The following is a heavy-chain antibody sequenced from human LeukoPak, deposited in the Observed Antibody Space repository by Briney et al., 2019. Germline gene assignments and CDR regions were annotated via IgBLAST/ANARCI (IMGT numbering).Heavy chain of an antibody. CDR1: GGSISSYY. J-gene: IGHJ3*02. D-gene: IGHD2-8*01. Sequence: PSETLSLTCTVTGGSISSYYWSWIRQPPGKGLEWIGYIYYSGSTNYNPSLKSRVTISVDTSKNQFSLKLSSVTAADTAVYYCARDNGVQAFDIWGQGTMVTVSS. V-gene: IGHV4-59*01. CDR3: ARDNGVQAFDI. CDR2: IYYSGST.